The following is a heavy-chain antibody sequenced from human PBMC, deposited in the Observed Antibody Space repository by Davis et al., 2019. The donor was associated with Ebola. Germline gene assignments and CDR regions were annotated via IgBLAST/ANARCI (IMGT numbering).Heavy chain of an antibody. J-gene: IGHJ4*02. Sequence: MPSETLSLTCTVSGGSISSYYWSWIRQPPGKGLEWIGYIYYTGSTNYNPSLKSRVTISVDKSKNQFSLKLSSVTAADTAVYYCARDPTYGSGSYFDYWGQGTLVTVSS. V-gene: IGHV4-59*12. CDR2: IYYTGST. CDR3: ARDPTYGSGSYFDY. D-gene: IGHD3-10*01. CDR1: GGSISSYY.